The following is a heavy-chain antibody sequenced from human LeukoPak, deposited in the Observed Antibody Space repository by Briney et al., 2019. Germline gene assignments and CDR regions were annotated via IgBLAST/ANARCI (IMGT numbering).Heavy chain of an antibody. Sequence: ASVKVSCKASGGTFSSYAISWVRQAPGQGLEWMGRIIPIFGIANYAQKFQGRVTITADKSTSTAYMELSSLRSEDTAVYYCARDHETYCSSTSCSPFDYWGQGTLVTVSS. CDR3: ARDHETYCSSTSCSPFDY. CDR2: IIPIFGIA. D-gene: IGHD2-2*01. V-gene: IGHV1-69*04. CDR1: GGTFSSYA. J-gene: IGHJ4*02.